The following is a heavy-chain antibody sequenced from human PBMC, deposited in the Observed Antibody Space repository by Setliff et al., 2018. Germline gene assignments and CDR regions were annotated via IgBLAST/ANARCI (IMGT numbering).Heavy chain of an antibody. CDR2: IWYDGNNK. V-gene: IGHV3-33*01. D-gene: IGHD2-2*01. Sequence: PGETLKISCVASGLTFKNYGMHWVRQAPGKGLEWVAVIWYDGNNKDHADSVKGRFTISRDNSENTLYLQMDSLRVEDTAVYYCVRGEMFSTSPRADWGQGTQVTVSA. CDR3: VRGEMFSTSPRAD. CDR1: GLTFKNYG. J-gene: IGHJ4*02.